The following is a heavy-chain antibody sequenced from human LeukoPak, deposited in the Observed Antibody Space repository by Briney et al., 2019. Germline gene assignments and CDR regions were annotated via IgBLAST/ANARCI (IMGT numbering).Heavy chain of an antibody. Sequence: LSGRSLRLSCAASGFTFSSYAMHWVRQAPGKGLEWVAVISYDGSNKYYADSVKGRFTISRDNSKSTLYLHLNIPRPEDTAVYYCTRSVVTTADFDYWGQGTLVTVSS. CDR3: TRSVVTTADFDY. V-gene: IGHV3-30-3*01. D-gene: IGHD2-21*02. J-gene: IGHJ4*02. CDR1: GFTFSSYA. CDR2: ISYDGSNK.